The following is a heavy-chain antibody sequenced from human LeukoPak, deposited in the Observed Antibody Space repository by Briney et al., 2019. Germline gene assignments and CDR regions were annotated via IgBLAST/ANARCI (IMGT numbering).Heavy chain of an antibody. V-gene: IGHV3-33*01. CDR2: IWYDGSNE. CDR1: GFSFSSYG. J-gene: IGHJ4*02. D-gene: IGHD6-19*01. CDR3: ARGLSSTVAGTPKYYFDY. Sequence: PGRSLRLSCAASGFSFSSYGMHWVRQAPDEGLEWVAVIWYDGSNEDYADSVKGRFTISRDNSKNTLYLQMNSLRAEDTAVYYCARGLSSTVAGTPKYYFDYWGQGTLVTVSS.